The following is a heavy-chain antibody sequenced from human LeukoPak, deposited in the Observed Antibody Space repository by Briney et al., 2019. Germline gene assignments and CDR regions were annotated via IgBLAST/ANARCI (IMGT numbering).Heavy chain of an antibody. CDR3: ASRYLDV. Sequence: SETLSLTCAVYGGSFSGYYWSWIRQPPGKGLEWIGEINHSGSTNYNPSLKSRVTISVDTSKNQFSLKLSSVTAADTAVYHCASRYLDVWGQGTTVTVSS. CDR1: GGSFSGYY. J-gene: IGHJ6*02. D-gene: IGHD3-9*01. V-gene: IGHV4-34*01. CDR2: INHSGST.